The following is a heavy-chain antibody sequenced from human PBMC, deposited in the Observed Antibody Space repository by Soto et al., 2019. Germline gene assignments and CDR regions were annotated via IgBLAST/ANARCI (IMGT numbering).Heavy chain of an antibody. CDR1: GYTFTNYY. CDR3: ASWTVEDIVVVPAAINHGSGSYYNADYYYYGMDV. J-gene: IGHJ6*02. D-gene: IGHD2-2*01. CDR2: INPSARSA. V-gene: IGHV1-46*04. Sequence: ASVKVSCRASGYTFTNYYLHWVRQAPGQGLEWVGMINPSARSASYAQKLRGRLTMDRDTSTTTVYMELSRLTFEDTAVYYCASWTVEDIVVVPAAINHGSGSYYNADYYYYGMDVWGQGTTVTVSS.